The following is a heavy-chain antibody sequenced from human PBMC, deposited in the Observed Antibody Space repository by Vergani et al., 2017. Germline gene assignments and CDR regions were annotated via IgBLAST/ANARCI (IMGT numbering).Heavy chain of an antibody. J-gene: IGHJ5*02. V-gene: IGHV4-39*01. CDR3: ARHSTVEWLVKLGWIDP. CDR1: GASIRSSNYY. D-gene: IGHD6-19*01. CDR2: LYYSGST. Sequence: QLQLQESGPGLVKPSATLSLTCSVSGASIRSSNYYWGWIRPPPGKGLEWIASLYYSGSTNYNPSLKMRVTISVYTSKNQFSLTLSSVTAADTAVYFCARHSTVEWLVKLGWIDPWGQGILVTVSS.